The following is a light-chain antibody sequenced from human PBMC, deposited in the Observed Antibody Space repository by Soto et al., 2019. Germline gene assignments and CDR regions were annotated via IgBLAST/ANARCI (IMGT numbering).Light chain of an antibody. Sequence: EIVLTQSPDTLSLSPGETASLSCRASQNVDNTYLAWYQQKPGLPPTLLIYATSTRAAGIPDRFSGSGSGTDFTLTIDRLELEDFAVYYCQQYDFSPPLYTFGQGTKLEIK. J-gene: IGKJ2*01. CDR2: ATS. V-gene: IGKV3-20*01. CDR3: QQYDFSPPLYT. CDR1: QNVDNTY.